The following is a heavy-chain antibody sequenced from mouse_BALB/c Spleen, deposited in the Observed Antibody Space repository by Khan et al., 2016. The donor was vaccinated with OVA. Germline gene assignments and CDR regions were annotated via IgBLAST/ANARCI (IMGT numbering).Heavy chain of an antibody. D-gene: IGHD1-1*01. Sequence: EVQLQESGPGLVKPSQSLSLTCTVTGYSITSDYAWNWIRQFPGNKLEWMGYIKYSGSTSYNPSLKSRISISRDTSTNQSFMQLNSVTTEDTATYYGARSGTISTVVVTDFDFWGQGTTLTVSS. CDR3: ARSGTISTVVVTDFDF. V-gene: IGHV3-2*02. CDR1: GYSITSDYA. CDR2: IKYSGST. J-gene: IGHJ2*01.